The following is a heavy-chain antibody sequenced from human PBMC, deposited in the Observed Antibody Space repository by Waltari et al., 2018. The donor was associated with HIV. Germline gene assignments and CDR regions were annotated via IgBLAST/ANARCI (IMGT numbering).Heavy chain of an antibody. CDR1: GFTLRTYD. V-gene: IGHV3-23*01. J-gene: IGHJ5*02. Sequence: VQLLESGGGLVQPGESLRLSCAASGFTLRTYDMIWVRQPPGKGLEWISLISGGGGSTYYADSVKGRFTISRDNSKNTLYLQMNSLRAEDTAVYYCAKGVRYCSGGSCPFDPWGQGTLVTVSA. D-gene: IGHD2-15*01. CDR3: AKGVRYCSGGSCPFDP. CDR2: ISGGGGST.